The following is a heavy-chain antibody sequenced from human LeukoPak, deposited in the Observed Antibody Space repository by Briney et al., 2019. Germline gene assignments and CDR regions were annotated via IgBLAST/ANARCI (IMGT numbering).Heavy chain of an antibody. D-gene: IGHD7-27*01. Sequence: GGSLRLSCAASGFTFSSYSMNWVRQAPGKGLEWVSYISSSSSTIYYADSVKGRFTISRDNAKNSLYLQMNSLRAEDTAVYYCASKLGIDYYYGMDVWGQGTTVTVSS. J-gene: IGHJ6*02. CDR1: GFTFSSYS. CDR2: ISSSSSTI. V-gene: IGHV3-48*04. CDR3: ASKLGIDYYYGMDV.